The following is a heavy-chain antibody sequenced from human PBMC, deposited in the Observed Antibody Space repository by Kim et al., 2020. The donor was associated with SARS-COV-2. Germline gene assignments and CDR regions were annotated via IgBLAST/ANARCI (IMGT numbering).Heavy chain of an antibody. Sequence: GGSLRLSCVASGFTFRNYAMHWVRQAPGKGLEWVAALWNDGSHKYYADSLKGRFTISRDNSENTVYLQMKSLRGEDTAVYYCAKGTTITTWSTFDPWGQGTLVTVSS. CDR1: GFTFRNYA. CDR3: AKGTTITTWSTFDP. J-gene: IGHJ5*02. D-gene: IGHD5-12*01. V-gene: IGHV3-33*06. CDR2: LWNDGSHK.